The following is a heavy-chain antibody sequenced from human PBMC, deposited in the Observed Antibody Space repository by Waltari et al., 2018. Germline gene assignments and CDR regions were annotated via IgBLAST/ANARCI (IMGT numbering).Heavy chain of an antibody. CDR3: ARGSGRDFGD. V-gene: IGHV4-59*01. J-gene: IGHJ4*02. D-gene: IGHD3-16*01. Sequence: QVQLQESGPGLVKPSETLSLTCTVSGGLISSYSWSWIRQPPGKGLEWIGYIYYSGSTNYNPSLKSRVTISVDTSKNQLSLKLSSVTAADTAVYYCARGSGRDFGDWGQGILVTVSS. CDR2: IYYSGST. CDR1: GGLISSYS.